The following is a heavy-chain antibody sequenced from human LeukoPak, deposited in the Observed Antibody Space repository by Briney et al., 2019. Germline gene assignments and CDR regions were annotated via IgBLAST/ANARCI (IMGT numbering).Heavy chain of an antibody. V-gene: IGHV3-30*04. D-gene: IGHD6-6*01. CDR3: ARALLFIAAREGDSWFDP. CDR2: ISYDGSNK. Sequence: GGSLRLPGEAPGFTFRSYAMHGVGQAPGKGLEGVEVISYDGSNKYYADSVKGRFTISRDNSKNTLYLQMNSLRAEDTAVYYCARALLFIAAREGDSWFDPWGQGTLVTVSS. CDR1: GFTFRSYA. J-gene: IGHJ5*02.